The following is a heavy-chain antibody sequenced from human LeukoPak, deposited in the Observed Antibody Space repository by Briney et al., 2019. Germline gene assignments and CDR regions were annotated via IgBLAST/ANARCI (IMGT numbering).Heavy chain of an antibody. CDR2: ISGSGGST. CDR3: AREHYYDSSGYRVGY. CDR1: GFTFSSYA. J-gene: IGHJ4*02. V-gene: IGHV3-23*01. Sequence: SGGSLRLSCAASGFTFSSYAMSWVRQAPGKGLEWVSAISGSGGSTYYADSVKGRFTISRDNAKNSLYLQMNSLRAEDTAVYYCAREHYYDSSGYRVGYWGQGTLVTVSS. D-gene: IGHD3-22*01.